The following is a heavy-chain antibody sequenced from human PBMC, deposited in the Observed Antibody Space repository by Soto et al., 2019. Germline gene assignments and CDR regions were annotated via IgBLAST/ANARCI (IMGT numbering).Heavy chain of an antibody. CDR1: GDTFTSYG. D-gene: IGHD2-15*01. V-gene: IGHV1-18*01. Sequence: QVQLVQSGAEVKKPGASVKVSCKASGDTFTSYGISWVRQAPGQGLEWMGWISAYNANTNYAQKLQGRVTMTTDTSTSTAYMELRSLRSDDTAVYYCARSPGYCSGGSCYPGGEDYWGQGTLVTVSS. J-gene: IGHJ4*02. CDR2: ISAYNANT. CDR3: ARSPGYCSGGSCYPGGEDY.